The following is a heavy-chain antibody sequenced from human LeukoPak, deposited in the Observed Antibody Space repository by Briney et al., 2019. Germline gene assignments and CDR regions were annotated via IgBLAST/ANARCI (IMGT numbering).Heavy chain of an antibody. CDR3: ARSLVTAPRPFDY. D-gene: IGHD2-21*02. V-gene: IGHV4-31*03. CDR1: GGSISSGGYY. CDR2: IYYSGST. Sequence: PSETLPLTCTVSGGSISSGGYYWSWIRQHPGKGLEWIGYIYYSGSTYYNPSLKSRVTISVDTSKNQFSLKLSSVTAADTAVYYCARSLVTAPRPFDYWGQGTLVTVSS. J-gene: IGHJ4*02.